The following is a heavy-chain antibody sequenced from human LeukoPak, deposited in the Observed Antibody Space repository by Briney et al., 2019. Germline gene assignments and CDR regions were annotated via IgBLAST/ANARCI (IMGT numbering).Heavy chain of an antibody. D-gene: IGHD3-10*01. CDR2: IYGGGST. CDR1: GFTVSSNY. V-gene: IGHV3-66*01. Sequence: GGSLRLSCAASGFTVSSNYMSWVRQAPGKGLEWVSVIYGGGSTYYADSVKGRFTISRDNSKNTLYLQMNSLRAEDTAVYYCARVNGSGSPFDYWGQGTLVTVSS. J-gene: IGHJ4*02. CDR3: ARVNGSGSPFDY.